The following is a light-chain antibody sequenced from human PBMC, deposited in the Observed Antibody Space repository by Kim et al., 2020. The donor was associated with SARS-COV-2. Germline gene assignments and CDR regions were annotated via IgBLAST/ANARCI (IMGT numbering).Light chain of an antibody. Sequence: SYELTQPPSVSVSPGQTASITCSGDNLGDKYASWFQQKPGQSPVLVIYQDTKRPSGIPERFSGSNSGNTATLTISGTQAMDEADYYCQAWDSSAGVFGGGTQLTVL. CDR1: NLGDKY. CDR3: QAWDSSAGV. V-gene: IGLV3-1*01. CDR2: QDT. J-gene: IGLJ3*02.